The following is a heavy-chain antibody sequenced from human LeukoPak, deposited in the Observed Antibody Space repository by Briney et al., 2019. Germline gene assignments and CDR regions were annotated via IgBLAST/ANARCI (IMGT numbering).Heavy chain of an antibody. CDR2: IYYSGST. D-gene: IGHD6-19*01. CDR3: ASRRLRPSIAVAGSWFDP. V-gene: IGHV4-31*03. J-gene: IGHJ5*02. CDR1: GGSISSGGYY. Sequence: SQTLSLTCTVSGGSISSGGYYWSWIRQHPGKGLEWIGYIYYSGSTYYNPSLKSRVTISVDTSKNQFSPKLSSVTAADTAVYYYASRRLRPSIAVAGSWFDPWGQGTLVTVSS.